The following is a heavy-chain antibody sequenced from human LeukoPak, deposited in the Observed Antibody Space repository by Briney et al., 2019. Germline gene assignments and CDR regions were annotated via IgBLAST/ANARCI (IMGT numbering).Heavy chain of an antibody. CDR2: IYYSGST. V-gene: IGHV4-30-4*02. CDR3: ARVTVTVTTRWFDP. J-gene: IGHJ5*02. CDR1: GGSIGSGEYY. D-gene: IGHD4-11*01. Sequence: SETLSLTCTVSGGSIGSGEYYWSWIRQPPGKGLEWIGYIYYSGSTYYNPSLKSRVTISVDTSKNQFSLKLSSVTAADTAVYYCARVTVTVTTRWFDPWGQGTLVTVSS.